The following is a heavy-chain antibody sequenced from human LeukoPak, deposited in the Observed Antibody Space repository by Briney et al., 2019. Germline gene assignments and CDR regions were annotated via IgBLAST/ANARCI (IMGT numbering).Heavy chain of an antibody. CDR1: GFTFSNAW. J-gene: IGHJ4*02. Sequence: GGSLRLSCAASGFTFSNAWMSWVRQAPGKGLEWVGRIKSKTDGGTTDYAAPVKGRFTISRDDSKNTLYLQMNSLKTEDTAVYYCTTRYSGYAPNSYDSSPRDYWGQGTLVTISS. V-gene: IGHV3-15*01. CDR2: IKSKTDGGTT. D-gene: IGHD3-22*01. CDR3: TTRYSGYAPNSYDSSPRDY.